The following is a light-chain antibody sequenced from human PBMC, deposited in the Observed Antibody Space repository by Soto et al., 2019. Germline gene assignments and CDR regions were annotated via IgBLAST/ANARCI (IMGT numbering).Light chain of an antibody. Sequence: IGMTQSPATLSVSPGERATLSCRASQSISTKLAWYQQKPGQAPRLLIYGASTRATGIPVRFSGSGSGTEFTLTITSLQFEDFAVYYCQEYNDWRPITFGGGTKVDI. CDR1: QSISTK. CDR3: QEYNDWRPIT. V-gene: IGKV3-15*01. J-gene: IGKJ4*01. CDR2: GAS.